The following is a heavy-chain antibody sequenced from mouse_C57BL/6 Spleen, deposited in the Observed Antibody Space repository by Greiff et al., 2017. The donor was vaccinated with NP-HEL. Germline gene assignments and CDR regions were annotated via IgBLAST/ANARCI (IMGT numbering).Heavy chain of an antibody. V-gene: IGHV3-6*01. J-gene: IGHJ3*01. D-gene: IGHD1-1*01. Sequence: EVQLQQSGPGLVKPSQSLSLTCSVTGYSITSGYYWNWIRQFPGNKLEWMGYISYDGSNNYNPSLKNRISITRDTSKNQFFLKLNSGTTEDTATYYCARGGNYGFAYWGQGTLVTVSA. CDR2: ISYDGSN. CDR1: GYSITSGYY. CDR3: ARGGNYGFAY.